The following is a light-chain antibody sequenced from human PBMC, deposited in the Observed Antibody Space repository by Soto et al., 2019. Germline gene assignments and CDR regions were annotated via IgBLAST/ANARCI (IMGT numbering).Light chain of an antibody. V-gene: IGLV2-8*01. Sequence: HSVLTQPASVSGSPGQSITISCTGTSSDVGGYNYVSWYQQHPGKAPKLMIYEVSKRPSGVPDRFSGSKSGNTASLTVSRLQADDEADYYCTSYAGSNNWVFGGGTKLTVL. J-gene: IGLJ3*02. CDR1: SSDVGGYNY. CDR3: TSYAGSNNWV. CDR2: EVS.